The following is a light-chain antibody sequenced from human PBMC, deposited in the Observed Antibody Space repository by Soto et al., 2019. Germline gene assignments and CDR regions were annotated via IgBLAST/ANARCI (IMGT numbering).Light chain of an antibody. V-gene: IGKV3-20*01. J-gene: IGKJ2*01. Sequence: EIVLTQSPGTLSLSPGERATLSCRASQSVSSSYLAWYQQKPGQATRLLIYDASSRATGIPDTFSGSGSGTAFTLTISRLEPEDFAVYYCQQYPGYTFGQGTKLEIK. CDR1: QSVSSSY. CDR2: DAS. CDR3: QQYPGYT.